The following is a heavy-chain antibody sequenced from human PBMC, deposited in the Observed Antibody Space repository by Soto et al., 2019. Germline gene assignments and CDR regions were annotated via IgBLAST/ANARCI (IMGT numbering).Heavy chain of an antibody. CDR3: ARDMVRHEAQRLLYYYYYGMDG. Sequence: SVKVSCKAAGYTFTGYYMHWVRQAPGQGLEWMGWINPNSGGTNYAQKFQGRVTMTRDTYISTAYMELSRLRSDDTAVYYCARDMVRHEAQRLLYYYYYGMDGWGQ. CDR2: INPNSGGT. J-gene: IGHJ6*02. CDR1: GYTFTGYY. V-gene: IGHV1-2*02. D-gene: IGHD3-10*01.